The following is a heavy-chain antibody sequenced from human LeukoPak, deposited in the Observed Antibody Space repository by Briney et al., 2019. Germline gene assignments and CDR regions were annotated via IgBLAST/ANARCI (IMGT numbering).Heavy chain of an antibody. J-gene: IGHJ5*02. CDR3: ARDFSRVQLGWFDP. CDR2: IYYSGST. CDR1: GGSISSSSYY. Sequence: SETLSLTCTVSGGSISSSSYYWGWIRQPPGKGLEWIGSIYYSGSTYYNPSLKSRVTISVDTSKNQFSLKLSSVTAADTAVHYCARDFSRVQLGWFDPWGQGTLVTVSS. V-gene: IGHV4-39*07. D-gene: IGHD5-18*01.